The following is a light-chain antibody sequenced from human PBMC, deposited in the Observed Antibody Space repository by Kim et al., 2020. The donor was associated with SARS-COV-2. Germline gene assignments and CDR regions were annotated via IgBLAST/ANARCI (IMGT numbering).Light chain of an antibody. CDR3: QQRSNSP. V-gene: IGKV3-11*01. Sequence: LSLSQGERATRSCRASQSVSSYLAWYQQKPGQAPRLLIYDASNRATGIPARFSGSGSGTDFTLTISSLEPEDFAVYYCQQRSNSPFGPGTKVDIK. CDR2: DAS. CDR1: QSVSSY. J-gene: IGKJ3*01.